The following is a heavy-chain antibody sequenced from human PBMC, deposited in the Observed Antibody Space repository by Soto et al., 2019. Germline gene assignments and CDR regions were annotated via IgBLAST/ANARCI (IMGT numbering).Heavy chain of an antibody. CDR2: VNPIVSMS. J-gene: IGHJ4*02. CDR1: GDTFNFYS. Sequence: QVQLVQSGAEVKRPGSSVKVSCKASGDTFNFYSINWVRQAPGLGLEWMGRVNPIVSMSNYAQKFQGIVTMTADKSKSTAYMELSSLRYEDTAIYYCASSYGSGYRAFDYWGQGALVTVSS. D-gene: IGHD3-10*01. V-gene: IGHV1-69*02. CDR3: ASSYGSGYRAFDY.